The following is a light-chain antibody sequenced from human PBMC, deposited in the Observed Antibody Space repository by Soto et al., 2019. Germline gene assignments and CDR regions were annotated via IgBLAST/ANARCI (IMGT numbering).Light chain of an antibody. CDR2: EVI. CDR1: SSDVVSYNL. CDR3: CSYAGSTSLV. Sequence: QFALTQPASVSGSPGQSITISCTGTSSDVVSYNLVSWYQQHPGKAPKVIIYEVIKRPSGVSNRFSSSKSGNTASLTISGLQAEDEAEYYCCSYAGSTSLVFGGGTKLTV. V-gene: IGLV2-23*02. J-gene: IGLJ2*01.